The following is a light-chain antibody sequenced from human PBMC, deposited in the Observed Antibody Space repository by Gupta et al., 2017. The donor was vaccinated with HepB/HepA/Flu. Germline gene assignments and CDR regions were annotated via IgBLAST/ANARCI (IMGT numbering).Light chain of an antibody. J-gene: IGKJ4*01. V-gene: IGKV1-39*01. CDR2: TAS. CDR3: QQTYITPLT. Sequence: DIQMTQPPSSLSAFVGDRVTITCRASQSISTCLNWSQQKAGRAPKLLIYTASSLQSGVPSRFRGSGSGTDFTLTISSLQPEDFATYYCQQTYITPLTFGGGTKVEI. CDR1: QSISTC.